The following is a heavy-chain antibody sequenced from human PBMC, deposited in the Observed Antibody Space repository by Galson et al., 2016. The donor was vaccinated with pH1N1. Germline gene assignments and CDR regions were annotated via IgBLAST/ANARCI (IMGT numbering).Heavy chain of an antibody. CDR2: IYYSGTT. J-gene: IGHJ4*02. CDR1: GGSINPFY. Sequence: TLSLTCAVSGGSINPFYWSWIRQPPGKGLEWIGNIYYSGTTNYNPSLKSRVTMSVSTSKGQLSLNLTSVTAADTAIYYCARDPGGGGHFDYWGQGALVTVSS. D-gene: IGHD2-8*02. CDR3: ARDPGGGGHFDY. V-gene: IGHV4-59*01.